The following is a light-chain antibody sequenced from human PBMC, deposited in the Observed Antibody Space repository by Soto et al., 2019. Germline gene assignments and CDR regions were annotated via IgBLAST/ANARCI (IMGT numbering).Light chain of an antibody. Sequence: EIVMTQSPATLSVSPGERATLSCRASQSVSSNLAWYQQRPGQAPSLLIYGASTRATGIPARFSGSGSGTEFTLTIRSMQSEDFAVYYCQHYNNWPPWTFGQGTKVEIK. CDR1: QSVSSN. V-gene: IGKV3-15*01. CDR3: QHYNNWPPWT. J-gene: IGKJ1*01. CDR2: GAS.